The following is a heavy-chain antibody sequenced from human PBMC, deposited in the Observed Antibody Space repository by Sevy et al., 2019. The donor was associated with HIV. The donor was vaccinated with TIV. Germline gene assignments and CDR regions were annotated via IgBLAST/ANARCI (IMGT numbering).Heavy chain of an antibody. Sequence: GGSLRLSCAASAFSFNTYAMSWVRRAPGKGLEWVSTISGSGDSTFYSVSVKGRFTISRDNSKNTLYLQMNSLRAEDTAVYYCAKPRGSFYFDYWGQGTLVTVSS. V-gene: IGHV3-23*01. CDR3: AKPRGSFYFDY. J-gene: IGHJ4*02. CDR2: ISGSGDST. CDR1: AFSFNTYA. D-gene: IGHD3-16*01.